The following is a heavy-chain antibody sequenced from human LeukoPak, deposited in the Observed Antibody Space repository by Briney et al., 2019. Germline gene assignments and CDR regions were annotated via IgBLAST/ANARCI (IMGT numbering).Heavy chain of an antibody. CDR1: GGSISSGDYY. D-gene: IGHD3-22*01. V-gene: IGHV4-30-4*08. J-gene: IGHJ4*02. Sequence: SETLSLTCTVSGGSISSGDYYWSWIRQPPGKGLEWIGYIYYSGSTYYNPSLKSRVTISVDTSKNQFSLKLSSVTAADTAVYYCARRRDSSGYYYKRPFFDYWGQGTLVTVSS. CDR3: ARRRDSSGYYYKRPFFDY. CDR2: IYYSGST.